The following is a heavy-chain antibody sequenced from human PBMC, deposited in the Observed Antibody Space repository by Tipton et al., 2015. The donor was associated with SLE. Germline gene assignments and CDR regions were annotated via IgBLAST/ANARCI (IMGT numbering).Heavy chain of an antibody. CDR3: AKRSSDWYFDL. Sequence: SLRLSCAASGFTFSSYGMHWVRQAPGKGLEWVSVISYDGSNTYYGDSVKGRFTISRDNSKNTLYLQMNSLRAEDTAVYYCAKRSSDWYFDLWGRGTLVTVSS. CDR1: GFTFSSYG. CDR2: ISYDGSNT. V-gene: IGHV3-30*18. J-gene: IGHJ2*01. D-gene: IGHD5/OR15-5a*01.